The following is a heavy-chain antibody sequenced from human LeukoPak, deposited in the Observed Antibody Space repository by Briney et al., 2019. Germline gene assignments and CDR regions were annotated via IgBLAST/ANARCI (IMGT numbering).Heavy chain of an antibody. J-gene: IGHJ4*02. D-gene: IGHD3-3*01. CDR2: ISGGGST. CDR1: GFTFSSDA. V-gene: IGHV3-23*01. CDR3: AKSDFWSGYLHYFDY. Sequence: GGSLRLSCAASGFTFSSDAMSWVRQAPGKGLEWVSAISGGGSTYYADSVKGRFTISRDNSKNTLYLQMNSLRAEDTAVYYCAKSDFWSGYLHYFDYWGQGTLVTVSS.